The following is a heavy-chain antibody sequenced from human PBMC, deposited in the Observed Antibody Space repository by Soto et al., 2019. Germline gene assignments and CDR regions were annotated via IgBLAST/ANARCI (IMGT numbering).Heavy chain of an antibody. CDR1: GGSFSGYY. CDR3: ARNGSYYDFWSGYYFGGGMDV. D-gene: IGHD3-3*01. J-gene: IGHJ6*02. CDR2: INHSGST. V-gene: IGHV4-34*01. Sequence: NPSETLSLTCAVYGGSFSGYYWSWIRQPPGKGLEWMGEINHSGSTNYNPSLKSRVIISVDTSKNQFALKLSSVTAADTAVYYCARNGSYYDFWSGYYFGGGMDVWGQGTTVTVSS.